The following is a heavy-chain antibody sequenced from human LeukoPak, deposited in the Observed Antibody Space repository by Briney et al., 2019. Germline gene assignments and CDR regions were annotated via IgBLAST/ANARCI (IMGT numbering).Heavy chain of an antibody. D-gene: IGHD1-26*01. CDR3: ARDLSGWELQEY. V-gene: IGHV3-7*01. Sequence: GGSLRLSCAASGFTFSSYWMSWVRQAPGKGLEWVANIKQDGSEKYYVDSVKGRFTISRDNAKNSQFLQMNSLRAEDTAVYYCARDLSGWELQEYWGQGTLVTVSS. CDR2: IKQDGSEK. J-gene: IGHJ4*02. CDR1: GFTFSSYW.